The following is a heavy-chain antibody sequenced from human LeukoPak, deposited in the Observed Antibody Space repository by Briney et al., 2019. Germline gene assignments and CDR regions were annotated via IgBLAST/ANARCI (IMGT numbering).Heavy chain of an antibody. V-gene: IGHV3-23*01. Sequence: GGSLRLSCAASGFTFSSYAMSWVRQAPGKGLEWVSAISGSGGSTYYADSVKGRFTISRDNSKNTLYLQMNSLRAEDTAVYYCANGYRSGGSCPKQYFQHWGQGTLVTVSS. CDR1: GFTFSSYA. J-gene: IGHJ1*01. CDR3: ANGYRSGGSCPKQYFQH. CDR2: ISGSGGST. D-gene: IGHD2-15*01.